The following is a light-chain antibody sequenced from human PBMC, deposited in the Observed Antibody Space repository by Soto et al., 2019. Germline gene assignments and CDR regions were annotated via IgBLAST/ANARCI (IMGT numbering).Light chain of an antibody. CDR2: EVS. CDR3: SSYTRANTLI. Sequence: QSVLTQPASVSGSPGQSITISCTGTSSDVGGYNYVSWYQQNPGKAPKLMIYEVSNRPSGVSNRFSGSKSANTASLTISGLQADDEADYYCSSYTRANTLIFGGGTKLTVL. J-gene: IGLJ2*01. V-gene: IGLV2-14*01. CDR1: SSDVGGYNY.